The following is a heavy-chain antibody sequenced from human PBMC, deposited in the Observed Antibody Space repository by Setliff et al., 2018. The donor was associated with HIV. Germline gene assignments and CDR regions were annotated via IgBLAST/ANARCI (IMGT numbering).Heavy chain of an antibody. CDR2: MNPKGGNT. Sequence: ASVKVSCKASGYNFTSHDINWVRQAPGQGLEWMGWMNPKGGNTGYARKFQGRVTMTRKTSISTAYMELRSLRSDDTAVYYCARGYCSSTSCYGIYYFDNWGQGTPVTVSS. D-gene: IGHD2-2*01. CDR1: GYNFTSHD. J-gene: IGHJ4*02. V-gene: IGHV1-8*01. CDR3: ARGYCSSTSCYGIYYFDN.